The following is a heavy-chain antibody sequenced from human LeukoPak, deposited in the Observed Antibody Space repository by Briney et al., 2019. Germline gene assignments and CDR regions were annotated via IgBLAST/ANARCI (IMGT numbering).Heavy chain of an antibody. D-gene: IGHD2-15*01. V-gene: IGHV4-34*01. Sequence: PSETLSLTCAVYGGSFSGYYWSWIRQPPGKGPEWIGEINHSGSTNYNPSLKSRVTISVDTSKNQFSLKLSSVTAADTAVYYCARGPPSFYCSGGSCYSGRGYFDYWGQGTLVTVSS. J-gene: IGHJ4*02. CDR3: ARGPPSFYCSGGSCYSGRGYFDY. CDR1: GGSFSGYY. CDR2: INHSGST.